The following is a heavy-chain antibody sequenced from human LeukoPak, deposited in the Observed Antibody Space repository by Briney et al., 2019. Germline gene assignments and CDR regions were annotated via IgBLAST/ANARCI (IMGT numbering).Heavy chain of an antibody. CDR2: ISDDGINK. V-gene: IGHV3-30*04. D-gene: IGHD4-17*01. CDR1: GFTFSSFA. J-gene: IGHJ4*02. CDR3: ARTDGYSTVTASLGY. Sequence: GGSLRLSCAASGFTFSSFAMPWVRQAPGKGLEWVSVISDDGINKYYADSVKGRFTISRDNSKNTLYLQMNSLRAEDTAVYYCARTDGYSTVTASLGYWGQGTLVTVSS.